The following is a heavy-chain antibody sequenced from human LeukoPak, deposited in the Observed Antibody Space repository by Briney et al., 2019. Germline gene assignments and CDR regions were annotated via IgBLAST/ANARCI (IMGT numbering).Heavy chain of an antibody. CDR2: INPDGSRT. CDR1: GFGFSDQY. J-gene: IGHJ4*02. CDR3: SRDFSGRNYF. V-gene: IGHV3-74*01. D-gene: IGHD1-26*01. Sequence: GGSLRLSCAASGFGFSDQYMDWVRQAPGKGLVWVSRINPDGSRTDYAESVKGRFTISRDNAKNTLSLEMNSLGDEDTAVYYCSRDFSGRNYFWGQGTLVTVSS.